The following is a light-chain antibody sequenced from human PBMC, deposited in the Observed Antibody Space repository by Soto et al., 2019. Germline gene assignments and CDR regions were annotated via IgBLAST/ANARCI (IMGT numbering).Light chain of an antibody. Sequence: DIQMTQSPSTLSASVGDRVTITCRASQSISCWLAWYQQKPGKAPKLLIYKASSLESGVPSRFSGSGSGTEFTLTISSLQPDDFATYYCQQYNSGGFTFGPGTKVDIK. V-gene: IGKV1-5*03. CDR3: QQYNSGGFT. J-gene: IGKJ3*01. CDR2: KAS. CDR1: QSISCW.